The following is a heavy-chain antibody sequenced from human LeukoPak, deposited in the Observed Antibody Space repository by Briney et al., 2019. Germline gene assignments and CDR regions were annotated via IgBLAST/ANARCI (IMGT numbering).Heavy chain of an antibody. Sequence: SETLSLTCTVSGGSISSYYWSWIRQPPGKGLEWIGYIYYSGSTNYNPSLKSRVTISVDTSKNQFSLKLSSVTAADTAVYYCARDLGYPDYYYGMDVWGQGTTVTVSS. CDR2: IYYSGST. V-gene: IGHV4-59*01. CDR3: ARDLGYPDYYYGMDV. J-gene: IGHJ6*02. CDR1: GGSISSYY. D-gene: IGHD5-18*01.